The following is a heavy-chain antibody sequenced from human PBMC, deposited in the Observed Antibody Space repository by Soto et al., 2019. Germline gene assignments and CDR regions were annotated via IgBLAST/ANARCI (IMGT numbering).Heavy chain of an antibody. CDR1: GYSFKNYA. D-gene: IGHD3-3*01. CDR2: TNEGSGNT. V-gene: IGHV1-3*01. J-gene: IGHJ4*02. CDR3: ARDDRSVSGVVTLDH. Sequence: QVQIVQSGAEVKRPGASVRVSCRATGYSFKNYAVHWVRQAPGQRLEWMGFTNEGSGNTRFSQKFQGRISITRDTSASTAYLDPSSLTSEDTAIYYCARDDRSVSGVVTLDHWGPGTLVTVSS.